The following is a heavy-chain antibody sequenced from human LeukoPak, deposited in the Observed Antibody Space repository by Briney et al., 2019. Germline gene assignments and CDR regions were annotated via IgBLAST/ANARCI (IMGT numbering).Heavy chain of an antibody. J-gene: IGHJ4*02. D-gene: IGHD2-15*01. CDR1: GFTFSSYA. Sequence: GRSLRLSCAASGFTFSSYAMHWVRQAPGKGLEWVAVISYDGSNKYYADSVKGRFTISRDNSKNTLYLQMNSLRAEDTAVYYCARVVVVAATLDYWGQGTLVTVFS. CDR2: ISYDGSNK. CDR3: ARVVVVAATLDY. V-gene: IGHV3-30*04.